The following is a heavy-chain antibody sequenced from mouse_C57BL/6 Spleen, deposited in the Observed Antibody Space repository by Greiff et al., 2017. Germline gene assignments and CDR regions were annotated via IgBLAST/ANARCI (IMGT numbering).Heavy chain of an antibody. Sequence: QVQLQQPGAELVKPGASVKLSCKASGYTFTSYGMHWVKQRPGQGLEWIGDIGPYYRYSNYNQKFKNKATLTVDKSSSTAYMQLGSLTSEDSAVYYCARNTYYLDYWGQGTTLTVSS. CDR1: GYTFTSYG. CDR2: IGPYYRYS. V-gene: IGHV1-50*01. J-gene: IGHJ2*01. CDR3: ARNTYYLDY.